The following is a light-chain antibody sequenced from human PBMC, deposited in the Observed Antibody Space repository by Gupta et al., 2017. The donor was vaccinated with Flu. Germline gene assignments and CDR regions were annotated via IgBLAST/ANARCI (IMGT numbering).Light chain of an antibody. CDR2: DAS. Sequence: ATLPLSPGETATLSGRASQSVRIYMSWYQQKNGQAPRLLIYDASKRATGIPARFSGSGSGTDVTLTSSSLEQEDFAGYYCQERSNWPLYTFGQGTKLEIK. CDR3: QERSNWPLYT. V-gene: IGKV3-11*01. J-gene: IGKJ2*01. CDR1: QSVRIY.